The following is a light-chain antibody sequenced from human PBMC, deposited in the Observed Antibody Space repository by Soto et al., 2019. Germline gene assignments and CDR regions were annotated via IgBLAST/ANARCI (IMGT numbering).Light chain of an antibody. Sequence: QSVLTQPASVSGSPGQSLTISCTGTSSDVGGYNYVSWYQQHPGKAPKLMIYDVSKRPSGVSNRFSGSKSGNTASLTISGLQAEDEADYYCSSYTTSSTLVFGTGTKVTVL. CDR3: SSYTTSSTLV. V-gene: IGLV2-14*03. CDR1: SSDVGGYNY. J-gene: IGLJ1*01. CDR2: DVS.